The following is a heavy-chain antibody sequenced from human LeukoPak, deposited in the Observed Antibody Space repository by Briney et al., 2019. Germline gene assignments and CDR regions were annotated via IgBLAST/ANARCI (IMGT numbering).Heavy chain of an antibody. CDR3: ARVAAEVVGLPGAIGFGWLRRDYYYMDV. D-gene: IGHD2-2*02. Sequence: ASVKVSCKASGHTFTSYYMHWVRQAPGEGLEWMGIINPSGGSTTYAQKFQGRVTMTRDMSTSTVYMDLSSLRSEDTAVYYCARVAAEVVGLPGAIGFGWLRRDYYYMDVWGKGTTVTVSS. CDR2: INPSGGST. CDR1: GHTFTSYY. J-gene: IGHJ6*03. V-gene: IGHV1-46*01.